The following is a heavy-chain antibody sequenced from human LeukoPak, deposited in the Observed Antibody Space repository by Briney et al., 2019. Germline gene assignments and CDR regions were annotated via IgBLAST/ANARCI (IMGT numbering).Heavy chain of an antibody. CDR2: IAYDGSSP. CDR3: ARVGGSNWHPLDY. CDR1: GFTVSSNY. D-gene: IGHD6-13*01. V-gene: IGHV3-30*03. J-gene: IGHJ4*02. Sequence: GGSLRLSCAASGFTVSSNYMTWVRQAPGEGLEWVAAIAYDGSSPHYGDSVKGRFIISRDNSKSALYLQMNSLRVEDTGIYYCARVGGSNWHPLDYWGQGTLVTVSS.